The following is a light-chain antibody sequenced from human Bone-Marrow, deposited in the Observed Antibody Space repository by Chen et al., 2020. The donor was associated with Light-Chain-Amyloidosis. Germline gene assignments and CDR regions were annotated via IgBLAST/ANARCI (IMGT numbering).Light chain of an antibody. J-gene: IGLJ3*02. V-gene: IGLV3-21*02. CDR2: EDS. CDR1: NIGTQS. CDR3: QVWNNPTDHWV. Sequence: SYVLTQTPSVSVAPGQTARITCGGSNIGTQSVHWYQQKPGQAPVLVVYEDSDRPSGIPDRFSGSNVGKTATLTISRVEVGDEADYDCQVWNNPTDHWVFGGGTKLTVL.